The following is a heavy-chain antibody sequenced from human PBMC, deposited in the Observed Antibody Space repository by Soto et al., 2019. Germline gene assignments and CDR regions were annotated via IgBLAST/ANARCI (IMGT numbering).Heavy chain of an antibody. CDR2: FYYSGST. D-gene: IGHD6-13*01. CDR1: GDSISSSSYY. V-gene: IGHV4-39*01. Sequence: SETLSLTCTVSGDSISSSSYYWVWIRQPPGKGLEWIGSFYYSGSTYYNPSLKSRVTISVDTSKNQFSLKLSSVTAADTAVYYCARQPSGSWYVDYWGQGTLVTVSS. CDR3: ARQPSGSWYVDY. J-gene: IGHJ4*02.